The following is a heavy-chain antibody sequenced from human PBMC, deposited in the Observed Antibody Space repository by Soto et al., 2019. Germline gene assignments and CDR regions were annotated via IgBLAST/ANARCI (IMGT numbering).Heavy chain of an antibody. CDR3: AKVVGVGSYVPGIRGMDV. CDR1: GYTFTTYV. J-gene: IGHJ6*02. D-gene: IGHD3-22*01. CDR2: ISTHTGDT. Sequence: QAQMVQSGAELKEPGASVKVSFKASGYTFTTYVVSWVRQAPGQGLEWVREISTHTGDTLYAQKFKGRVTVTTDTASSTVYMEVRSLRSDDTAVYYCAKVVGVGSYVPGIRGMDVWGQGTTVTVSS. V-gene: IGHV1-18*01.